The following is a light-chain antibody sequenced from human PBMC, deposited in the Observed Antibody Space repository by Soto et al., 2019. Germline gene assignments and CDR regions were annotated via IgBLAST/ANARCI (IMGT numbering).Light chain of an antibody. CDR2: AAS. CDR1: QSISSY. V-gene: IGKV1-9*01. Sequence: DIQMTQSPSSLSASVGDRVTITCRASQSISSYLNWYQQKPGKAPKLLIYAASTLQSGVPSRFSGSGSDTEFTLTISSLQPEDFATYYCQQLNNYPLTFGGGTKVDI. CDR3: QQLNNYPLT. J-gene: IGKJ4*01.